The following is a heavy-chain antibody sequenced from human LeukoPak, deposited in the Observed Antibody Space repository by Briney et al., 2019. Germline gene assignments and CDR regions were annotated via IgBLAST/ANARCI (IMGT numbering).Heavy chain of an antibody. D-gene: IGHD2-8*01. J-gene: IGHJ4*02. CDR2: INWNGGST. CDR3: ARLKLMVAPDY. CDR1: GFTFRNYA. Sequence: PGGSLRLSCAASGFTFRNYAMSWVRQAPGKGLEWVSGINWNGGSTGYADSVKGRFTISRDNAKNSLYLQMNSLRAEDTALYYCARLKLMVAPDYWGQGTLVTVSS. V-gene: IGHV3-20*04.